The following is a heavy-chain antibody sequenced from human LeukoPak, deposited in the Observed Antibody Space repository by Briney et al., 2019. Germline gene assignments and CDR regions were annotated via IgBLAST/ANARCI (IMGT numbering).Heavy chain of an antibody. Sequence: SETLSLTCAVYGGSFSGYYWSWIRQPPGKGLEWIGEINHSGSTNYNPSLKSRVTISVDTSKNQFSLKLSSVTAAYTAVYYWARVAYYDFWSGYYTGAGWFDPWGQGTLVTVPS. J-gene: IGHJ5*02. D-gene: IGHD3-3*01. CDR2: INHSGST. CDR1: GGSFSGYY. V-gene: IGHV4-34*01. CDR3: ARVAYYDFWSGYYTGAGWFDP.